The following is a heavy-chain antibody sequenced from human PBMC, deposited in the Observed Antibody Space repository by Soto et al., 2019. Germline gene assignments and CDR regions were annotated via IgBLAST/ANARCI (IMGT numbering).Heavy chain of an antibody. Sequence: GGSLRLSCAASGFTFSSYWMHWVRQAPGKGLVWVSRINSDESSTSYADSVKGRFTISRDSAKNTLYLQMNSLRAEDTAVYYCARDQAYYDFWSGYSPDYYYGMDVWGQGTTVTVSS. CDR2: INSDESST. V-gene: IGHV3-74*01. D-gene: IGHD3-3*01. CDR3: ARDQAYYDFWSGYSPDYYYGMDV. J-gene: IGHJ6*02. CDR1: GFTFSSYW.